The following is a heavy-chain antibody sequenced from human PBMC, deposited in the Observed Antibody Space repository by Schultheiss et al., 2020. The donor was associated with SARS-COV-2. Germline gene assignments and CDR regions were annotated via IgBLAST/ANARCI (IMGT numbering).Heavy chain of an antibody. D-gene: IGHD3-3*01. CDR2: INHSGST. Sequence: SETLSLTCTVSGGSVSSGSYYWSWIRQPPGKGLEWIGEINHSGSTNYNPSLKSRVTISVDTSKNQFSLKLSSVTAADTAVYYCAIILRFLEWSGAFDIWGQGTMVTVSS. J-gene: IGHJ3*02. CDR1: GGSVSSGSYY. V-gene: IGHV4-39*07. CDR3: AIILRFLEWSGAFDI.